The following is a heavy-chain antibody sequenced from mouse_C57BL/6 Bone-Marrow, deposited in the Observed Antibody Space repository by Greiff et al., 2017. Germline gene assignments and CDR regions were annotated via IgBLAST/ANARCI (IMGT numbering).Heavy chain of an antibody. CDR1: GFTFSSYS. D-gene: IGHD2-12*01. CDR3: ATVTILYPVAY. CDR2: ISDGGSYT. V-gene: IGHV5-4*01. Sequence: EVQGVESGGGLVKPGGSLKLSCAASGFTFSSYSMSWVRQTPGKRLEWVAAISDGGSYTYYPDNVKGRFTISRDNAKNNLYLQRSHLKSEDTAMYECATVTILYPVAYWGQGTLVTVSA. J-gene: IGHJ3*01.